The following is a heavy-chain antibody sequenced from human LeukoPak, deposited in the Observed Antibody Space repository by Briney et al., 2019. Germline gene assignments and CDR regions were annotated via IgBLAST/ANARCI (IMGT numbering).Heavy chain of an antibody. J-gene: IGHJ4*02. CDR2: VSDSGSST. Sequence: PWGSLRLSCAASGCTFSSYSMSWVRQAAGKGLEWVSAVSDSGSSTYYADSVKGRFTIARDNPKNTLYMQMNILRAAATAVYYCAKQDIRNSGWYDWGQGTLVTVSS. D-gene: IGHD6-13*01. CDR1: GCTFSSYS. CDR3: AKQDIRNSGWYD. V-gene: IGHV3-23*01.